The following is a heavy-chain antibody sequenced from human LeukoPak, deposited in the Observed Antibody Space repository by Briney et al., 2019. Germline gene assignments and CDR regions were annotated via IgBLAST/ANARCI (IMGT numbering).Heavy chain of an antibody. CDR1: GFTFSSYA. CDR3: AKDRSSSGWFQEYFQH. Sequence: GGSLRLSCAASGFTFSSYAMSWVRQAPGKGLEWVSAISGSGGSTYYADSVKGRFTISRDNSKNTLYLQMNSLRAEDTAVYYCAKDRSSSGWFQEYFQHWGQGTLVTVSS. D-gene: IGHD6-19*01. J-gene: IGHJ1*01. V-gene: IGHV3-23*01. CDR2: ISGSGGST.